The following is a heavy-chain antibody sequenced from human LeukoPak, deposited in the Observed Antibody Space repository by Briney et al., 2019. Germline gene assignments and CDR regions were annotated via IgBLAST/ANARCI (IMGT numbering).Heavy chain of an antibody. CDR2: IYSGGST. J-gene: IGHJ4*02. V-gene: IGHV3-53*01. CDR1: GFTVSSNY. CDR3: ARVSGTFGELY. D-gene: IGHD3-10*01. Sequence: GGSLRLSCAASGFTVSSNYMSWVRQAPGKGLEWVSVIYSGGSTYYADSVKGRFTISRDNAKNSLYLQMNSLRAEDTAVYYCARVSGTFGELYWGQGTLVTVSS.